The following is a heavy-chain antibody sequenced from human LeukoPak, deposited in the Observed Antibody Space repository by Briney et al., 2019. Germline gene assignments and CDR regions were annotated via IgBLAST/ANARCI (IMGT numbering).Heavy chain of an antibody. V-gene: IGHV1-2*02. CDR1: GYTFTGYY. CDR3: ARHSVGSYYYGMDV. D-gene: IGHD1-26*01. Sequence: ASVKVSCKASGYTFTGYYMHWVRQAPGQGLEWMGWINPNSGGTNYAQKFQGRVTMTRDTSISTAYMELSRLRSDDTAVYYCARHSVGSYYYGMDVWGQGTTVTVSS. CDR2: INPNSGGT. J-gene: IGHJ6*02.